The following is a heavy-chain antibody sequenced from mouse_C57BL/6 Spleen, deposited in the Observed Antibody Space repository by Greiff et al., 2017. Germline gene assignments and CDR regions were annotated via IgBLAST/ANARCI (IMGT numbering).Heavy chain of an antibody. CDR2: IHPSDSDT. CDR3: SIGNSNYAWFAY. Sequence: VQLQQPGAELVKPGASVKVSCKASGYTFTSYWMHWVKQRPGQGLEWIGRIHPSDSDTNYNQKLKGKATLTVDKSSSTAYMQLSSLTSEDSAVYYCSIGNSNYAWFAYWGQGTLVTVSA. CDR1: GYTFTSYW. V-gene: IGHV1-74*01. J-gene: IGHJ3*01. D-gene: IGHD2-5*01.